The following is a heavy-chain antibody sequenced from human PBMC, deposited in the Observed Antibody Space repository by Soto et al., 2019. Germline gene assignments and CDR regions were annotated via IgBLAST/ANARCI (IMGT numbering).Heavy chain of an antibody. Sequence: EVQLLESGGGLVQPGGSLRLSCAASGFTFSSYSMNWVRQAPGKGLEWVSSISSSSSYIYYADSVKGRFTISRDNAKNSLYLQMNSLRADDTAVYYCARGGGVVVPAAKAYYYGMDVWGQGTTVTVSS. J-gene: IGHJ6*02. CDR3: ARGGGVVVPAAKAYYYGMDV. CDR2: ISSSSSYI. D-gene: IGHD2-2*01. V-gene: IGHV3-21*01. CDR1: GFTFSSYS.